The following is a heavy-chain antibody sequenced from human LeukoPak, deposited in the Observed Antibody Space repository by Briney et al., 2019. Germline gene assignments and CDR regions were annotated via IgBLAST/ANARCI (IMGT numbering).Heavy chain of an antibody. CDR1: GFSFSNYG. D-gene: IGHD3-9*01. Sequence: GGSLRLSCAASGFSFSNYGMHWVRQAPGRALQWVAFIRYDGSDKLYADSVKGRFTLSKDNSKNMLYLQMNSLRLEDTAVYYCATHGYSELRYFDWSTNEWGQGTLVTVSS. CDR3: ATHGYSELRYFDWSTNE. J-gene: IGHJ4*02. V-gene: IGHV3-30*02. CDR2: IRYDGSDK.